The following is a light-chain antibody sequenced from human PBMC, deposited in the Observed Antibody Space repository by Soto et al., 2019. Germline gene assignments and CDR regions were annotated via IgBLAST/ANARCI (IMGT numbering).Light chain of an antibody. Sequence: EIVLTQFPGTLSLSPGERATLSCRANQSLASSLAWYQQKPGQAPRLLIYGASNRATGIPDRFSGSGSGTDFTLTINRLEPEDFAVYYCQQHGTSPLTFGPGTKVDIK. J-gene: IGKJ3*01. V-gene: IGKV3-20*01. CDR3: QQHGTSPLT. CDR2: GAS. CDR1: QSLASS.